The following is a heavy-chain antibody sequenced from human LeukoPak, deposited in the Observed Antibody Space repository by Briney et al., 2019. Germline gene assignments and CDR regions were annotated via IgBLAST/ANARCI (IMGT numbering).Heavy chain of an antibody. CDR3: AKNSVRSGYYYGY. Sequence: GGSLRLSCAASGFTFSTYAMSWVRQAPGKGLEWVSSISSSGGSTYYADSVKGRFTISRDNSKDTLYLQMNSLRVEDTAVYYCAKNSVRSGYYYGYWGQGTLVTVSS. V-gene: IGHV3-23*01. D-gene: IGHD3-22*01. J-gene: IGHJ4*02. CDR1: GFTFSTYA. CDR2: ISSSGGST.